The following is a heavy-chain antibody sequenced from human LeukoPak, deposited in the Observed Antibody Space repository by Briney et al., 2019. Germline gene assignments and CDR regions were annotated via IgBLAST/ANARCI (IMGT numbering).Heavy chain of an antibody. V-gene: IGHV1-69*13. CDR1: GYTFTSYG. CDR2: IIPIFGTA. CDR3: ARGPTSYSSGWYGRGPIDY. Sequence: SVKVSCKASGYTFTSYGISWVRQAPGQGLEWMGGIIPIFGTANYAQKFQGRVTITADESTSTAYMELSSLRSEDTAVYYCARGPTSYSSGWYGRGPIDYWGQGTLVTVSS. J-gene: IGHJ4*02. D-gene: IGHD6-19*01.